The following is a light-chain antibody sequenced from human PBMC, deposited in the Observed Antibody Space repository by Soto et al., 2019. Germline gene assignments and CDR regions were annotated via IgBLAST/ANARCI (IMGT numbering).Light chain of an antibody. J-gene: IGKJ1*01. CDR2: DVS. CDR1: EDVSSS. CDR3: QQRYNWPRT. Sequence: DIVLTQSPATLSLSPGERATLSCRASEDVSSSLAWYQQKPGQSPRLLIYDVSNRVTGIPSRFSGSGSGADFTLTISSLEPDDFAVYYCQQRYNWPRTFGQGTKVEI. V-gene: IGKV3-11*01.